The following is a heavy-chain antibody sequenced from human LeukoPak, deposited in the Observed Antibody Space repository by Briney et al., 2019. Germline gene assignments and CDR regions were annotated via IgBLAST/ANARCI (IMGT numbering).Heavy chain of an antibody. CDR1: GYTFTSYY. J-gene: IGHJ4*02. V-gene: IGHV1-46*01. Sequence: ASVKVSCKASGYTFTSYYIHWVRQAPGQGLKWRGIINPSGGSTSYAQKFQGRVTMTRDTSTSTVYMELSSLRSEDTAVYYCARDRESLASYFDYWGQGTLVTVSS. D-gene: IGHD3-10*01. CDR2: INPSGGST. CDR3: ARDRESLASYFDY.